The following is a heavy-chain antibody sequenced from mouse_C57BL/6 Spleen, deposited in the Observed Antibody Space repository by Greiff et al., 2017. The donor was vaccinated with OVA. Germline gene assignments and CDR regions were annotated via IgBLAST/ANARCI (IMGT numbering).Heavy chain of an antibody. V-gene: IGHV14-3*01. Sequence: EVKLVESVAELVRPGASVKLSCTASGFNIKNTYMHWVKQRPEQGLEWIGRIDPANGNTKYAPKFQGKATITADTSSNTAYLQLSSLTSEDTAIYYCARSGVYYDYGGYFDYWGQGTTLTVSS. CDR2: IDPANGNT. J-gene: IGHJ2*01. CDR3: ARSGVYYDYGGYFDY. CDR1: GFNIKNTY. D-gene: IGHD2-4*01.